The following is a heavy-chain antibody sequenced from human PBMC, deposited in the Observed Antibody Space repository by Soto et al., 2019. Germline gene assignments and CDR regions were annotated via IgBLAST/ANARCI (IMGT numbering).Heavy chain of an antibody. D-gene: IGHD6-13*01. CDR3: ARSSHKESWFDP. J-gene: IGHJ5*02. CDR2: IYASGST. V-gene: IGHV4-4*07. Sequence: SETLSLTCTVSNGSISNFYWNWIRQSAGRGLEWIGRIYASGSTTYNPSLRSRVTMSVDTSKNQFSLKVTSVTAADTAVYYCARSSHKESWFDPWGQGTLVTVSS. CDR1: NGSISNFY.